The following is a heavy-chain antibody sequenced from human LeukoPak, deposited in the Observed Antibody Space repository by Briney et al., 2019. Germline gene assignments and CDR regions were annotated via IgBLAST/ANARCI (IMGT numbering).Heavy chain of an antibody. CDR1: GFTFITYW. CDR2: INSDGSST. Sequence: GGSLRLSCAASGFTFITYWMHWVRQAPGKGLVWVSRINSDGSSTTYADSVKGRFTISRDNTKNSLYLQMDSLTADDTAVYFCACLRGPSDYWGQGTLVTVSS. V-gene: IGHV3-74*01. CDR3: ACLRGPSDY. D-gene: IGHD4-17*01. J-gene: IGHJ4*02.